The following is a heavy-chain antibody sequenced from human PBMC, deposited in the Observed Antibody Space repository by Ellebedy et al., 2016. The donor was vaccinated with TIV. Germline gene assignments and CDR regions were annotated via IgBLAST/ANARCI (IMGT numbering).Heavy chain of an antibody. CDR2: PTGLRPYK. Sequence: GESLKISCSASGFPFPSFRMHRVPHAPGIGLESLASPTGLRPYKYSADSMQGRFTISKGNIKNVVYLQMNSLGSEDTAVYDCARGEFNHGSGNSYSGDLDYWGRGTLVTVSS. V-gene: IGHV3-21*01. CDR3: ARGEFNHGSGNSYSGDLDY. CDR1: GFPFPSFR. J-gene: IGHJ4*02. D-gene: IGHD3-10*01.